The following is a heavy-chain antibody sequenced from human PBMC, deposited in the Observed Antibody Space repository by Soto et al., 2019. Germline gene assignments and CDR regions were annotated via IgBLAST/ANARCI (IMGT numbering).Heavy chain of an antibody. D-gene: IGHD5-18*01. J-gene: IGHJ4*02. V-gene: IGHV3-43*01. CDR1: GFTFDDYT. CDR3: AKVVDTAMVKGGYFDY. CDR2: ISWDGGST. Sequence: GGSLRLSCAASGFTFDDYTMHWVRQAPGKGLEWVSLISWDGGSTYYADSVKGRFTISRDNSKNSLYLQMNSLRTEDTALYYCAKVVDTAMVKGGYFDYWGQGTLVTVSS.